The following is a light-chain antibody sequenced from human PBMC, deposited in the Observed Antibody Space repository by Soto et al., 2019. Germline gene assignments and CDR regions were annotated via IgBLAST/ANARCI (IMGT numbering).Light chain of an antibody. CDR1: QRISYY. V-gene: IGKV1-39*01. J-gene: IGKJ5*01. Sequence: DIQMTQSPSSLSASVGDRVTITCRSSQRISYYLNWFQQKPGRAPKLLIYAASSLEAGVPSRYSGSGSGTDFTLTISSLQPEDFATYYCQQSYSTPFTFGQGTRWRL. CDR3: QQSYSTPFT. CDR2: AAS.